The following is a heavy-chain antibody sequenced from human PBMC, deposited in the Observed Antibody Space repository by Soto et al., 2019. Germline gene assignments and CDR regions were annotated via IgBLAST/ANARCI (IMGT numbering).Heavy chain of an antibody. V-gene: IGHV4-39*01. D-gene: IGHD3-10*01. Sequence: SETLSLTCTVSGGSISSSSYYWGWIRQPPGKGLEWIGSIYYSGSTYYNPSLKSRVTISVDTSKNQFSLKLSSVTAADTAVYYCARHRQILWFGEHLNWFDPWGQGTLVTVSS. J-gene: IGHJ5*02. CDR1: GGSISSSSYY. CDR3: ARHRQILWFGEHLNWFDP. CDR2: IYYSGST.